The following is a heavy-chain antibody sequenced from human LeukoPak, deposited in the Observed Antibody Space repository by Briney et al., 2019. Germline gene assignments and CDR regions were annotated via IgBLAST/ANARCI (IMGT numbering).Heavy chain of an antibody. V-gene: IGHV4-30-2*01. Sequence: SETLSLTCTVSGGSISSGGYYWSWIRQPPGKGLEWIGYIYHSGSTYYNPSLKSRVTISVDRSKNQFSLKLSSVTAADTAVYYCARVNLSGSARWFDPWGQGTLVTVSS. J-gene: IGHJ5*02. D-gene: IGHD1-26*01. CDR3: ARVNLSGSARWFDP. CDR2: IYHSGST. CDR1: GGSISSGGYY.